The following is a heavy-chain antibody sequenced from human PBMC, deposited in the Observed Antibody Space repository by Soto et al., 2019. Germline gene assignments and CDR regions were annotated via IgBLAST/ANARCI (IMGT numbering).Heavy chain of an antibody. CDR3: AKESWTYCDGGSCPSDY. J-gene: IGHJ4*02. CDR2: INVGNGNT. Sequence: ASVKVSCKASGYAFTNYAIHWLRQAPGQGLEWMGWINVGNGNTRYSQKFQGRATITRDTSATTAYMELSSLRSEDTAVYYCAKESWTYCDGGSCPSDYWGQGTLVTVSS. V-gene: IGHV1-3*01. D-gene: IGHD2-15*01. CDR1: GYAFTNYA.